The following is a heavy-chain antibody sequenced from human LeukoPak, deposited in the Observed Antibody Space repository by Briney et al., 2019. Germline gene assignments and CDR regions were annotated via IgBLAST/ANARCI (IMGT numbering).Heavy chain of an antibody. V-gene: IGHV4-59*01. J-gene: IGHJ4*02. CDR3: ARVGDWNDLVY. CDR1: GGSISPYY. D-gene: IGHD1-1*01. CDR2: ILYSGTTT. Sequence: KPSETLSLTCTVSGGSISPYYWSWSRQTPGKGLEWIGYILYSGTTTNYNPSLKSRVTISVDTSKNQFSLKLSSVTAADMAVYYCARVGDWNDLVYWGQGTLVTVSS.